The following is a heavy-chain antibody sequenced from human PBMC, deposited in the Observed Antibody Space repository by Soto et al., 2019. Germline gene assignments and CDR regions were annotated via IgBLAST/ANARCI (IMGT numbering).Heavy chain of an antibody. D-gene: IGHD2-2*01. CDR3: ARGSVVVPAAISY. V-gene: IGHV4-30-4*01. J-gene: IGHJ4*02. CDR1: GGSISSGDYY. Sequence: LSLTCTVSGGSISSGDYYWSWIRQPPGKGLEWIGYIYYSGSTYYNPSLKSRVTISVDTSKNQFSLKLSSVTAADTAVYYCARGSVVVPAAISYWGQGTPVTVSS. CDR2: IYYSGST.